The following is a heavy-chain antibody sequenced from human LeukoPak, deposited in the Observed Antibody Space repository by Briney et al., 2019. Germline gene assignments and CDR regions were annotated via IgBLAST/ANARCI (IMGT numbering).Heavy chain of an antibody. D-gene: IGHD1-14*01. CDR3: ARYKRGTAEYFQH. CDR2: ISSSSSYI. J-gene: IGHJ1*01. Sequence: GGSLRLSCAASGFSFSSYSMNWVLQAPGKGLEWVSSISSSSSYIYYADSVKGRFTISRDNAKNSLYLQMNSLRAEDTAVYYCARYKRGTAEYFQHWGQGTLVTVSS. CDR1: GFSFSSYS. V-gene: IGHV3-21*01.